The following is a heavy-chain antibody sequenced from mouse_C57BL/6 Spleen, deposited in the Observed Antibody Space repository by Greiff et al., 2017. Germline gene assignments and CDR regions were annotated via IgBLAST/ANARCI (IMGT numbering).Heavy chain of an antibody. Sequence: QVQLQQPGAELVRPGTSVKLSCKASGYTFTSYWMHWVKQRPGQGLEWIGVIDPSDSYTNYNQKFKGKATLTVDTSSSTAYMQLSSLTSEDSAVYYCARKEGITTVVADYWGQGTTLTVSS. CDR2: IDPSDSYT. V-gene: IGHV1-59*01. D-gene: IGHD1-1*01. CDR3: ARKEGITTVVADY. J-gene: IGHJ2*01. CDR1: GYTFTSYW.